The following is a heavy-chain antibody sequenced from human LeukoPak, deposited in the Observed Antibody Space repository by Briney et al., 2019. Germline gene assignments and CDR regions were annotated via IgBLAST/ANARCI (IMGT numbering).Heavy chain of an antibody. Sequence: PGGSLRLFCAASGFTFSGYWMHWVRQAPGKGLVWVSRITGDGSSTTYADSVKGRFTISRDNAKNVLYLQMNSLRAEDTAVYYCARGGVPGAFDIWGQGTMVTVSS. CDR1: GFTFSGYW. D-gene: IGHD3-16*01. V-gene: IGHV3-74*01. CDR3: ARGGVPGAFDI. CDR2: ITGDGSST. J-gene: IGHJ3*02.